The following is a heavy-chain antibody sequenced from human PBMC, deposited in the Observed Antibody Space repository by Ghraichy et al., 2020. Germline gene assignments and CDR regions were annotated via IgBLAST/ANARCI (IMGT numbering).Heavy chain of an antibody. CDR3: ARGLVGATTGAFDI. Sequence: SGPTLVKPTQTLTLTCTFSGFSLSTSGMRVSWIRQPPGKALEWLARIDWDDDKFYSTSLKTRLTISKDTSKNQVVLTMTNMDPVDTATYYCARGLVGATTGAFDIWGQGTMVTVSS. J-gene: IGHJ3*02. CDR1: GFSLSTSGMR. V-gene: IGHV2-70*04. D-gene: IGHD1-26*01. CDR2: IDWDDDK.